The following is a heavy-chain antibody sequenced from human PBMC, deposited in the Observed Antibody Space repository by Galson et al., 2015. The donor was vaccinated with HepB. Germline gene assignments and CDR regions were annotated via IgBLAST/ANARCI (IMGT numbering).Heavy chain of an antibody. J-gene: IGHJ4*02. CDR1: GFIFSDYG. CDR3: ATGYSVPNHFDY. V-gene: IGHV3-33*08. Sequence: SLRLSCAASGFIFSDYGMHWVRQAPGKGLEWVALIWKDGSNKHYSDSVEGRFTISRDNSKKTLYLQMNSLRAEDTAVYYCATGYSVPNHFDYWGQGTLVTVSS. CDR2: IWKDGSNK. D-gene: IGHD5/OR15-5a*01.